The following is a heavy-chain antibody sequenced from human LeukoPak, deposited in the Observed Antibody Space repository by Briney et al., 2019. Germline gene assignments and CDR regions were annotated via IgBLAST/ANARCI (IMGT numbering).Heavy chain of an antibody. CDR1: GGSISSGGYY. D-gene: IGHD3-22*01. V-gene: IGHV4-31*03. CDR3: ARGDSSGYSYFDY. J-gene: IGHJ4*02. Sequence: SQTLSLTCTVSGGSISSGGYYWSWIRQHPGKGLEWIGYIYYSGSTYYNPSLKSRVTIPVDTSKNQFSLKLSSVTAADTAVYYCARGDSSGYSYFDYWGQGTLVTVSS. CDR2: IYYSGST.